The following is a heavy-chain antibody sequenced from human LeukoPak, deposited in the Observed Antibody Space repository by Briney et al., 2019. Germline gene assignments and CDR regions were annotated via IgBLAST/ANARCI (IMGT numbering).Heavy chain of an antibody. CDR1: GGSFSGYY. CDR3: ARTSIAARRANAFDI. Sequence: PSQTLSLTCAVYGGSFSGYYWSWIRQPPGKGLEWIGEINHSGSTNYNPSLKSRVTISVDRSKNQFSLKLSSVTAADTAVYYCARTSIAARRANAFDIWGQGTMVTVSS. V-gene: IGHV4-34*01. J-gene: IGHJ3*02. D-gene: IGHD6-6*01. CDR2: INHSGST.